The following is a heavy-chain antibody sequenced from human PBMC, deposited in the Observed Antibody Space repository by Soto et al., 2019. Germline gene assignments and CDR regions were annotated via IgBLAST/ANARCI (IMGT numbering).Heavy chain of an antibody. Sequence: QVQLVQSGAEVKKPGSSVKVSCKASGGTFSSYAISWVRQAPGQGLEWMGGIIPIFGTANYAQKFQGRVTITADEYTSTAYMELSSLRSEDTAVYYCARSLSIVVVPAATAYYYYGMDVWGQGTTVTVSS. CDR2: IIPIFGTA. CDR3: ARSLSIVVVPAATAYYYYGMDV. J-gene: IGHJ6*02. CDR1: GGTFSSYA. D-gene: IGHD2-2*01. V-gene: IGHV1-69*01.